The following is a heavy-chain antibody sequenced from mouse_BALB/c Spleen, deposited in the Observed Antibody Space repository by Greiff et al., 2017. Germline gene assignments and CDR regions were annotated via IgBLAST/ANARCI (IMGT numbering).Heavy chain of an antibody. CDR3: ARRAGTHFDY. J-gene: IGHJ2*01. CDR1: GYAFTNYL. Sequence: VQLQQSGAELVRPGTSVKVSCKASGYAFTNYLIEWVKQRPGEGLEWIGVINPGSGGTNYNEKFKGKATLTADKSSSTAYMQLSSLTSDDSAVYFCARRAGTHFDYWGQGTTLTVSS. V-gene: IGHV1-54*01. CDR2: INPGSGGT. D-gene: IGHD3-3*01.